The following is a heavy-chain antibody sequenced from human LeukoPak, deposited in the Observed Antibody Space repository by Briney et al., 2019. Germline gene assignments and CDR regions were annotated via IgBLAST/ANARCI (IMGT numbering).Heavy chain of an antibody. CDR3: ARVDHCSSTSCYERGWFDP. D-gene: IGHD2-2*01. V-gene: IGHV4-34*01. J-gene: IGHJ5*02. CDR1: GGSFSGYY. CDR2: INHSGST. Sequence: SETLSLTCAVYGGSFSGYYWSWIRQPPGKGLEWIGEINHSGSTNYNPSLKSRVTISVDTSKNQFSLKLSSVTAADTAVYYCARVDHCSSTSCYERGWFDPWGQGTLVTVSS.